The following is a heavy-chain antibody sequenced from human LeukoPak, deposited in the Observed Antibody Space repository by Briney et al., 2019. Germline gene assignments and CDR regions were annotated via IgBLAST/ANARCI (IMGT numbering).Heavy chain of an antibody. CDR1: GFTFSSYG. Sequence: GGSLRLSCAASGFTFSSYGMHWVRQAPGKGLEWVAFIRDDGGNRYHADSVKGRFTISRDNSKNTLYLEMNSLRAEDTGVYYCAKEYYGSGSYYDYWGQGTLVTVSS. J-gene: IGHJ4*02. CDR3: AKEYYGSGSYYDY. CDR2: IRDDGGNR. D-gene: IGHD3-10*01. V-gene: IGHV3-30*02.